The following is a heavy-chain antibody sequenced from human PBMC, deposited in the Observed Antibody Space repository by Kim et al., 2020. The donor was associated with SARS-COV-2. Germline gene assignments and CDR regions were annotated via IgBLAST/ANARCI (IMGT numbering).Heavy chain of an antibody. CDR1: GFTFSSYA. J-gene: IGHJ6*01. CDR2: ISYDGSNK. CDR3: AREAGIGGSGRYYYGMDV. Sequence: GGSLRLSCAASGFTFSSYAMHWVRQAPGKGLEWVAVISYDGSNKYYADSVKGRFTISRDNSKNTLYLQMNSLRAEDTAVYYCAREAGIGGSGRYYYGMDV. V-gene: IGHV3-30*04. D-gene: IGHD3-10*01.